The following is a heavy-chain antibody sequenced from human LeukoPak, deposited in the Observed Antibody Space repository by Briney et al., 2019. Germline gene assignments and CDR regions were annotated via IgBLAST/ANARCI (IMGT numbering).Heavy chain of an antibody. CDR1: GFTFSSYS. CDR3: ASYYYGSGGDAFDI. V-gene: IGHV3-21*01. Sequence: GGSLRLSCAASGFTFSSYSMNWVRQAPGKGLEWVSSISSSSSYIYYADSMKGRSTISRDNAKNSLYLQMNSLRAEDTAVYYCASYYYGSGGDAFDIWGQGTMVTVSS. J-gene: IGHJ3*02. D-gene: IGHD3-10*01. CDR2: ISSSSSYI.